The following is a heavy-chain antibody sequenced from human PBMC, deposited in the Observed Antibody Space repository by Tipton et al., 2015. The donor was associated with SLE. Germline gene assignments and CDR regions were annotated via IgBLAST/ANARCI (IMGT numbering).Heavy chain of an antibody. Sequence: TLSLTCAVYGGSFSGYYWSWVRQSPGKGPEWIGEINHSGSTNYNPSLKSRVTISVDTSKKQFSLKLSSVTAAETAVYYCARSTTDSSGYYGSFDYWGQGILVTVSS. V-gene: IGHV4-34*01. J-gene: IGHJ4*02. CDR3: ARSTTDSSGYYGSFDY. D-gene: IGHD3-22*01. CDR2: INHSGST. CDR1: GGSFSGYY.